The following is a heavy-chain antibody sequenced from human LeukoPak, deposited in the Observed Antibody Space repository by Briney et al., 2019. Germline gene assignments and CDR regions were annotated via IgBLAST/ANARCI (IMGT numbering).Heavy chain of an antibody. CDR3: ARGGLNYADASDI. CDR1: GFPFSNYW. V-gene: IGHV3-74*01. J-gene: IGHJ3*02. D-gene: IGHD4-11*01. CDR2: VNSDGSTT. Sequence: GGSLRLSCAASGFPFSNYWMHWVRQAPGKGLVWVSRVNSDGSTTNYADSVKGRFTISRDNAENSLYLQMNSLRGEDTAVYYCARGGLNYADASDIWGQGTMVTVSS.